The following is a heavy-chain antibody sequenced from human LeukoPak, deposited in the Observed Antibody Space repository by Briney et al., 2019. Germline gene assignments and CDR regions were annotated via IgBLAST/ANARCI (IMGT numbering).Heavy chain of an antibody. Sequence: GGALRLSCAASGVTFSSYEMRWVREAPGKGREWVSYNTRSATPTYYTASVKGPSTTSRDHAKNTLSLQMPSLRAEDTAVYYCARVPRWYVIDYWGQGTLVTVSS. CDR1: GVTFSSYE. J-gene: IGHJ4*02. D-gene: IGHD4-23*01. CDR3: ARVPRWYVIDY. V-gene: IGHV3-48*03. CDR2: NTRSATPT.